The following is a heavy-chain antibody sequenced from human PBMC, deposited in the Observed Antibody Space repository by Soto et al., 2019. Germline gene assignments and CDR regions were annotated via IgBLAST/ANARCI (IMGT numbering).Heavy chain of an antibody. J-gene: IGHJ6*02. D-gene: IGHD3-3*01. CDR2: IIPIFGTA. CDR3: ARDQRYYDFWSMDV. Sequence: SVKVSCKASGGTFSSYAISWVRQAPGQGLEWMGGIIPIFGTANYAQKFQGRVTITADESTSTAYMELSSLRSEDTAVYYCARDQRYYDFWSMDVWGQGTTVTVSS. V-gene: IGHV1-69*13. CDR1: GGTFSSYA.